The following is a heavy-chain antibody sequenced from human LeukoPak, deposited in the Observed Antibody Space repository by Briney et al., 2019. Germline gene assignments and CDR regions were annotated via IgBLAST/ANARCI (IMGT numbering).Heavy chain of an antibody. V-gene: IGHV3-33*01. CDR1: GFTFSSYG. D-gene: IGHD1-26*01. CDR2: IWYDGSNK. Sequence: GGSLRLSCAASGFTFSSYGMHWVRQAPGKGLEWVAVIWYDGSNKYYADSVKGRFTISRDNSKNTLYLQMNSLRAEDTAVYYCARGISSGSRDLDYWGQGTLVTVSS. CDR3: ARGISSGSRDLDY. J-gene: IGHJ4*02.